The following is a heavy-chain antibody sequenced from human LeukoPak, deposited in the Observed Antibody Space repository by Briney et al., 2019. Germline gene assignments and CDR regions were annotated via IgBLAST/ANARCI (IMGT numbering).Heavy chain of an antibody. J-gene: IGHJ4*02. CDR2: ISAYNGNT. Sequence: ASVKVSCKASGYTFTSYGISWVRQVPGQGLEWMGWISAYNGNTNYAQKLQGRVTMTTDTSTSTAYMELRSLRSDDTAVYYCARVLLWFGELLPETDWGQGTLVTVSS. CDR3: ARVLLWFGELLPETD. V-gene: IGHV1-18*01. CDR1: GYTFTSYG. D-gene: IGHD3-10*01.